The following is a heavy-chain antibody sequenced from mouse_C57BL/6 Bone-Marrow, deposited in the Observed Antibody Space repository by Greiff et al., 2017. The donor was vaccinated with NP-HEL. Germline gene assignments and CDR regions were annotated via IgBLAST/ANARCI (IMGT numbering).Heavy chain of an antibody. CDR1: GYAFSSYW. CDR3: ARWGLAY. Sequence: VKVVESGAELVKPGASVKISCKASGYAFSSYWINWVKQRPGKGLEWIGQIYPGDGDTNYNGKFKGKATLTADKSSSTAYMQLSSLTSEDSAVYFCARWGLAYWGQGTLVTVSA. V-gene: IGHV1-80*01. J-gene: IGHJ3*01. CDR2: IYPGDGDT.